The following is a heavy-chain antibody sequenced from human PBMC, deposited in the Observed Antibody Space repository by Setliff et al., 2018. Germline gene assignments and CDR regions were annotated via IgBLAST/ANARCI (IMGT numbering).Heavy chain of an antibody. V-gene: IGHV3-74*03. J-gene: IGHJ6*03. CDR1: GFTFGRYW. CDR3: ARAKGNDYSMDV. CDR2: INGDGTSI. Sequence: GGSLRLSCVASGFTFGRYWMHWVRQVPGKGLLWVSRINGDGTSITYADSVKGRFTISRDNAKNTLYLQMNSLRADDTAVYYCARAKGNDYSMDVWGKGTTVTVSS.